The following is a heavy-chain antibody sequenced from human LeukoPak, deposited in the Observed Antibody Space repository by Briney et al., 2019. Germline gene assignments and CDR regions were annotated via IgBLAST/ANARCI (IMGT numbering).Heavy chain of an antibody. Sequence: GGSLRLSCAASGFTFSSYAMSWVRQAPGKGLEWVSAISGSGGSTYCADSVKGRFTISRDNSKNTLYLQMNSLRAEDTAVYYCAKDPEAGIAAPFDYWGQGTLVTVSS. D-gene: IGHD6-13*01. CDR3: AKDPEAGIAAPFDY. CDR2: ISGSGGST. V-gene: IGHV3-23*01. J-gene: IGHJ4*02. CDR1: GFTFSSYA.